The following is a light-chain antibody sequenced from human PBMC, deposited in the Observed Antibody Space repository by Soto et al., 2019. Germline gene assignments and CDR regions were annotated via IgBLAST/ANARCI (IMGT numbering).Light chain of an antibody. CDR2: GAS. CDR3: QQYNNWPRT. J-gene: IGKJ1*01. CDR1: QSVRTN. Sequence: EIVMTQSPATLSVSPVESATLSCRASQSVRTNLAWYQQRLGQAPRLLISGASTRATGIPARFSGSGSGTEFTLTISSLQSEDFAVYYCQQYNNWPRTFGQGTKVDIK. V-gene: IGKV3-15*01.